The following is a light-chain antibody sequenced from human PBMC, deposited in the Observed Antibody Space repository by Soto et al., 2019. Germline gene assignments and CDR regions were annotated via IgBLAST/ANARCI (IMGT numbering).Light chain of an antibody. J-gene: IGKJ1*01. CDR3: KQSYINPRT. CDR2: GAS. Sequence: DIQMTQSPSSLSASVGDRVTITCRASQTIRTYLNWYQQKPGKAPKLLIYGASNLQSGVPFRFTGSGSGTDFTLTISSLQPEDFATYYCKQSYINPRTFGQGTKLEIK. CDR1: QTIRTY. V-gene: IGKV1-39*01.